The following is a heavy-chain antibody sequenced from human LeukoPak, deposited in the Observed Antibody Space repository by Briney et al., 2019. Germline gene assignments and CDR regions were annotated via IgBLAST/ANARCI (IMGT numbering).Heavy chain of an antibody. V-gene: IGHV3-21*01. CDR1: GFTFSSYS. CDR2: ISSSSSYI. CDR3: AREGAATAILAYCYYGMDV. D-gene: IGHD2-21*02. Sequence: GGSLRLSCAASGFTFSSYSMNWVRQAPGKGLEWVSSISSSSSYIYYADSVKGRFTISRDNAKNSLYLQMNSLRAEDTAVYYCAREGAATAILAYCYYGMDVWGQGTTVTVSS. J-gene: IGHJ6*02.